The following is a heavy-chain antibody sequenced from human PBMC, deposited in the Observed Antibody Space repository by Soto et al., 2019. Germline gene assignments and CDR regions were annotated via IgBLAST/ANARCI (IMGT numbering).Heavy chain of an antibody. Sequence: ASVKVSCKASVYTFTSYGISWVRQAPGQGLEWMGWISAYNGNTNYAQKLQGGVTMTTDTSTSTAYMELRSLRSDDTAVYYCASGGPQYSSGWYYYYGMDVWGQGTTVTVSS. V-gene: IGHV1-18*01. CDR2: ISAYNGNT. CDR3: ASGGPQYSSGWYYYYGMDV. CDR1: VYTFTSYG. J-gene: IGHJ6*02. D-gene: IGHD6-19*01.